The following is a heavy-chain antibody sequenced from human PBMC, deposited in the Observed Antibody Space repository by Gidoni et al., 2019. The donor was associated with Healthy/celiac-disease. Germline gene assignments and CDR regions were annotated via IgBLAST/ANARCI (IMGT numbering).Heavy chain of an antibody. CDR2: ISYDGSNK. D-gene: IGHD2-2*01. CDR1: GFTFSSYA. Sequence: QVQLVESGGGVVQPGRSLRLSCAASGFTFSSYALPWVRQAPGKGLEWVAVISYDGSNKYYADSVKGRFTISRDNSKNTLYLQMNSLRAEDTAVYYCARDGGCSSTSCLYYYYYMDVWGKGTTVTVSS. J-gene: IGHJ6*03. CDR3: ARDGGCSSTSCLYYYYYMDV. V-gene: IGHV3-30-3*01.